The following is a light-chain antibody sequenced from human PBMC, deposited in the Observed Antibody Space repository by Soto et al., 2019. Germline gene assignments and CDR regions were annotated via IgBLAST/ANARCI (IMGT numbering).Light chain of an antibody. CDR2: GVS. J-gene: IGKJ5*01. CDR1: QSVSSIY. CDR3: QQYTGPPTT. Sequence: DIVLTQSPATLSLSPGARATLSCRASQSVSSIYFAWYQQKRGQAPRLLIYGVSSRATGIPDRFSGSGSGTDFTLTISRLEPEDSAVYFCQQYTGPPTTFGQGTRLEI. V-gene: IGKV3-20*01.